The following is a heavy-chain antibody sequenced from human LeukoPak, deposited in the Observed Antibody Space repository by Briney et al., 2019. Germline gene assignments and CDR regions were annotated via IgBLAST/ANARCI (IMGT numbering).Heavy chain of an antibody. V-gene: IGHV3-7*03. CDR2: IKQDGSEK. J-gene: IGHJ4*02. CDR1: GFTFSSNW. D-gene: IGHD3-3*01. Sequence: PGGSLRLSCAGSGFTFSSNWMSWVRQAPGKGLEWVASIKQDGSEKYYVDSVKGRFTISRDNSKNTLYLQMNSLRAEDTAVYHCAKAYDFWSGYIDYWGQGTLVTVSS. CDR3: AKAYDFWSGYIDY.